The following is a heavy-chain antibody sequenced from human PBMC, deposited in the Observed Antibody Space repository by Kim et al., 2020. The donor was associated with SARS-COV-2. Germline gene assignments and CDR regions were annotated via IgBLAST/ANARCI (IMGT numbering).Heavy chain of an antibody. Sequence: YYPGSVKGRFTISRENAKNSLYLQMNSLRAGDTAVYYCARGTRTWYFDLWGRGTLVTVSS. J-gene: IGHJ2*01. V-gene: IGHV3-13*01. CDR3: ARGTRTWYFDL.